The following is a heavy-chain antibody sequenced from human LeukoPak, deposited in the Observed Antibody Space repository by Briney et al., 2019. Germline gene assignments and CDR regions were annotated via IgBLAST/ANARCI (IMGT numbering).Heavy chain of an antibody. Sequence: GGSLRLSCAASGFTFSSYAMHWVRQAPGKGLEWVAVISYDGSSKYYADSVKGRFTISRDNSKNTLFLQMNSLRGEDTAVYYCAALYDTLTGYYSRPDMDVWGQGTTVTVSS. CDR1: GFTFSSYA. CDR2: ISYDGSSK. V-gene: IGHV3-30*04. D-gene: IGHD3-9*01. CDR3: AALYDTLTGYYSRPDMDV. J-gene: IGHJ6*02.